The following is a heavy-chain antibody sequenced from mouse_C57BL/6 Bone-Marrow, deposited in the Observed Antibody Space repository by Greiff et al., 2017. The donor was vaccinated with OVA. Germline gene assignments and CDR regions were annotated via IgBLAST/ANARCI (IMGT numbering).Heavy chain of an antibody. D-gene: IGHD2-4*01. V-gene: IGHV7-1*01. Sequence: DVKLVESGGGLVQSGRSLRLSCATSGFTFSDFYMEWVRQAPGKGLEWIAASRNKANDYTTEYSASVKGRFIVSRDTSQSILYLQMNALRAEDTAIYYCARDASYYDYAEDWYFDVWGTGTTVTVSS. CDR2: SRNKANDYTT. J-gene: IGHJ1*03. CDR3: ARDASYYDYAEDWYFDV. CDR1: GFTFSDFY.